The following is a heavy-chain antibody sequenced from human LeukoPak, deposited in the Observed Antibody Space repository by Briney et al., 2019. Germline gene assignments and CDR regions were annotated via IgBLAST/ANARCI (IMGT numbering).Heavy chain of an antibody. CDR1: GFTFSSYG. D-gene: IGHD6-13*01. CDR3: AKERYSSSWYAAEYFQH. CDR2: ISYNGSNK. Sequence: GRSLRLSCAASGFTFSSYGMHWVRQAPGKGLEGVAVISYNGSNKYYADSVKGRFTISRDNSKNTLYLQMNSLRAEDTAVYYCAKERYSSSWYAAEYFQHWGQGTLVTVSS. V-gene: IGHV3-30*18. J-gene: IGHJ1*01.